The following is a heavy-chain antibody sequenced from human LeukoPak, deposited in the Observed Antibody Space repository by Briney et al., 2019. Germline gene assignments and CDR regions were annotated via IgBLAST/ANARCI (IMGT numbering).Heavy chain of an antibody. J-gene: IGHJ4*02. Sequence: GASAKVSCKASGGTFSSYAISWVRQAPGQGLEWMGGIIPIFGTANYAQKFQGRVTITADESTSTAYMELSSLRSEDTAVYYCARSPRPVVPAAPTMYYFDYWGQGTLVTVSS. CDR3: ARSPRPVVPAAPTMYYFDY. V-gene: IGHV1-69*13. CDR2: IIPIFGTA. CDR1: GGTFSSYA. D-gene: IGHD2-2*01.